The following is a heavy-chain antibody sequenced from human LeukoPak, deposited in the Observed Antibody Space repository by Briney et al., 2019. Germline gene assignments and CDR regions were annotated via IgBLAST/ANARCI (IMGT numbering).Heavy chain of an antibody. D-gene: IGHD4-23*01. V-gene: IGHV3-48*01. J-gene: IGHJ4*02. Sequence: GGSLRLSCAASGFTFSSYSMNWVRQAPGKGLEWVSYISSSSSTIYYADSVKGRFTISRDNAKNSLYLQMNSLRAEDTAVYYCARAYYGGKRSFDYWGQGTLVTVSS. CDR1: GFTFSSYS. CDR2: ISSSSSTI. CDR3: ARAYYGGKRSFDY.